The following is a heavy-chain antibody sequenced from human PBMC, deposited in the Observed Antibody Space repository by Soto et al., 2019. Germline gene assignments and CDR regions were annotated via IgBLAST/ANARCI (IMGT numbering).Heavy chain of an antibody. CDR2: ISGSGDNT. J-gene: IGHJ6*03. CDR3: AKDLGTDDFWSAYYTYDDMDV. D-gene: IGHD3-3*01. CDR1: GFTFSSYA. Sequence: EVQLLESGGGLVQPGGSLRLSCAASGFTFSSYALNWVRQAPGKGLEWVSVISGSGDNTYYADSVKGRFTISRDNSKNTLYLQMNSLRAEDTAVYYCAKDLGTDDFWSAYYTYDDMDVWGKGTTVTVSS. V-gene: IGHV3-23*01.